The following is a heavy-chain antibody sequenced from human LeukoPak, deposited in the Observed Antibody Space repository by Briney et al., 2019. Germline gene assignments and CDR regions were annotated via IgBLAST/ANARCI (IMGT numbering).Heavy chain of an antibody. CDR1: GFTFSSYS. V-gene: IGHV3-48*01. CDR2: ISSSSSTI. J-gene: IGHJ5*02. CDR3: AKDSYSSSPRGYNWFDP. D-gene: IGHD4-11*01. Sequence: GGSLRLSCAASGFTFSSYSMNWVRQAPGKGLEWVSYISSSSSTIYYADSVKGRFTISRDNSKNTLYLQMNCLRAEDTAVYYCAKDSYSSSPRGYNWFDPWGQGTLVTVSS.